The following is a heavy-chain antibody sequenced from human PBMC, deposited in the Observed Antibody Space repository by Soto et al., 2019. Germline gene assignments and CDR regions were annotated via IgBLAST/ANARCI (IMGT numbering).Heavy chain of an antibody. CDR3: AKGVLSFHYGMEV. J-gene: IGHJ6*02. V-gene: IGHV3-23*01. Sequence: GGSLRLSCATSGFTFNTYPMTWVRQAPGKRLEWVSSISSTAGRTSSYADSVKGRFAISRDFSDNTVYLQMNNLRVDDTAVYFCAKGVLSFHYGMEVWGQGTTVTVSS. CDR1: GFTFNTYP. D-gene: IGHD3-10*01. CDR2: ISSTAGRTS.